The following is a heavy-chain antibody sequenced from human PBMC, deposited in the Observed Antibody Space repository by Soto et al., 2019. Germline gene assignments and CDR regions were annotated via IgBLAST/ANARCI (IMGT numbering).Heavy chain of an antibody. D-gene: IGHD3-16*01. CDR1: GFTFSDHY. V-gene: IGHV3-72*01. CDR2: SRNKANSYTT. Sequence: GGSLRLSCAASGFTFSDHYMDWVRQAPGKGLEWVGRSRNKANSYTTEYAASVKGRFTISRDDSKNSVYLQMDSLETEDTAVYYCARIPVDTYMIYWSDPWGQGTQVTVSS. CDR3: ARIPVDTYMIYWSDP. J-gene: IGHJ5*02.